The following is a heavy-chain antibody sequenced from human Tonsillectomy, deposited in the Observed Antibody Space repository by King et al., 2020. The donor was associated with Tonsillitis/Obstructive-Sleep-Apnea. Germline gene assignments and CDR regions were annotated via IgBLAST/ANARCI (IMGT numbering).Heavy chain of an antibody. J-gene: IGHJ4*02. Sequence: VQLVESGSELKKPGASVKVSCKASGYTFTSYAMNWVRQAPGQGLEWMGWINTNTGNPTYAQGFTGRFVFSLDTSVSTAYLQISSLKAEDTAVYYCARDFHSPLNNHDYSNSGGYYWGQGTLVTVSS. CDR2: INTNTGNP. D-gene: IGHD4-11*01. CDR1: GYTFTSYA. V-gene: IGHV7-4-1*02. CDR3: ARDFHSPLNNHDYSNSGGYY.